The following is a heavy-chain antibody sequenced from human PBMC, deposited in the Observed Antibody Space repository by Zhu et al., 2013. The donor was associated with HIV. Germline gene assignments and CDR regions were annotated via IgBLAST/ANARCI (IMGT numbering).Heavy chain of an antibody. CDR2: IYHSGST. CDR3: ARWYSVRGVSWYFDL. Sequence: QVQLQESGPGLVKPSETLSLTCTVSGYSISSGYYWGWIRQPPGKGLEWIGSIYHSGSTYYNPSLKSRVTISVDTSKNQFSLKLSSVTAADTAVYYCARWYSVRGVSWYFDLWGLAPWSLSPQ. D-gene: IGHD1-20*01. V-gene: IGHV4-38-2*02. CDR1: GYSISSGYY. J-gene: IGHJ2*01.